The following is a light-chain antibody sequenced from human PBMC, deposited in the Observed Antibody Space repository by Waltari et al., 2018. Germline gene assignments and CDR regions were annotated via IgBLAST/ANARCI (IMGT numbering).Light chain of an antibody. J-gene: IGKJ1*01. CDR2: GAS. CDR3: QQSNIWPT. Sequence: ETVMTQSPATLSVSLGERATHSCRARQSVSSNLAWYEQKPGKAPRLRIYGASTRATGIPARFSGSGSGTEFTLTISSLQSEDFAVYYCQQSNIWPTFGQGTKVEIK. V-gene: IGKV3-15*01. CDR1: QSVSSN.